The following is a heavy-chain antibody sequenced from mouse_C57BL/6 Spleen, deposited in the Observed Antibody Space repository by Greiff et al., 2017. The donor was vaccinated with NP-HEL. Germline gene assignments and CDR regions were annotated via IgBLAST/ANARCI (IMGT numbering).Heavy chain of an antibody. D-gene: IGHD4-1*01. V-gene: IGHV2-2*01. J-gene: IGHJ3*01. Sequence: VMLVESGPGLVQPSQSLSITCTVSGFSLTSYGVHWVRQSPGKGLEWLGVIWSGGSTDYNAAFISRLSISKDNSKSQVFFKMNSLQADDTAIYYCASKLTGTFAYWGQGTLVTVSA. CDR3: ASKLTGTFAY. CDR1: GFSLTSYG. CDR2: IWSGGST.